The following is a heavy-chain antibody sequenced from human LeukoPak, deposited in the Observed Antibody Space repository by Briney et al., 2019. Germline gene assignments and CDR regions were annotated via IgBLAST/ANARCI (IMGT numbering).Heavy chain of an antibody. CDR1: GGSFSGYY. CDR2: INHSGST. D-gene: IGHD1-26*01. CDR3: AREEDRIVGATVYWYFDL. Sequence: SETLSLTCAVYGGSFSGYYWSWIRQPPGKGLEWIGEINHSGSTNYNPSLKSRVTISVDTSKNQFSLKLSSVTAADTAVYYCAREEDRIVGATVYWYFDLWGRSTLVTVSS. J-gene: IGHJ2*01. V-gene: IGHV4-34*01.